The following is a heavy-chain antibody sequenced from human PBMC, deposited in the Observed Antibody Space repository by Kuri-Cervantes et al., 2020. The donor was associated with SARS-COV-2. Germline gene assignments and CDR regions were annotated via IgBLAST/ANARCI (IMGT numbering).Heavy chain of an antibody. D-gene: IGHD3-22*01. Sequence: GESLKISCAASGFTLTGYGMNWVRQAPGKGLEWVSSIGASSSCIYYADSVKGRFTISRDNTKNSLYLQMNSPRAEDTAVYYCARVLWKYYYDSSAYSPFDYWGQGTLVTVSS. J-gene: IGHJ4*02. CDR1: GFTLTGYG. V-gene: IGHV3-21*01. CDR2: IGASSSCI. CDR3: ARVLWKYYYDSSAYSPFDY.